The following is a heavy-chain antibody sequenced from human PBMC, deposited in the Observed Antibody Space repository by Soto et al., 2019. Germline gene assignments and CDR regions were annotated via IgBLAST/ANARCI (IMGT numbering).Heavy chain of an antibody. Sequence: PGESLKISCKGSGYSSTSYWIGWVRQMPGKGLDWMGIIYPGDSDTRYSPSFQGQVTISADKSISTAYLQWSSPKASDTAMYYCAIITAAGTRLNWFDPWGQGTLVTVSS. CDR1: GYSSTSYW. CDR2: IYPGDSDT. D-gene: IGHD6-13*01. CDR3: AIITAAGTRLNWFDP. J-gene: IGHJ5*02. V-gene: IGHV5-51*01.